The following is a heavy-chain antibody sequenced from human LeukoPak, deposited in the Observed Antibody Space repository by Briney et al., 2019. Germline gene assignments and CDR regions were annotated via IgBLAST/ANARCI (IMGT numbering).Heavy chain of an antibody. CDR1: GGSVSSGSYY. V-gene: IGHV4-61*01. J-gene: IGHJ4*02. CDR3: AGRVTASLLVGEAIDY. Sequence: PSETLSLTCTVSGGSVSSGSYYWSRIRQPPGKGLEWIGYFYYSGSTNYNPSLKSRVTISVDTSKNQFSLKLSSVTAADTAVYYCAGRVTASLLVGEAIDYWGQGTLVTVSS. D-gene: IGHD1-26*01. CDR2: FYYSGST.